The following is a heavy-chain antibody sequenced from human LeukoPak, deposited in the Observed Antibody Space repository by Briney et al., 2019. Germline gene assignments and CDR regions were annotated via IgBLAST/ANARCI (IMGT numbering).Heavy chain of an antibody. D-gene: IGHD3-10*01. V-gene: IGHV4-59*01. J-gene: IGHJ5*02. CDR3: ARETGNRFDP. CDR2: IYYSGGT. CDR1: GGSISGNY. Sequence: SETLSLTCTVSGGSISGNYWSWVRQPPGKGLEWIGNIYYSGGTKYNPSLKSRVTISVDASKNQFSLKLSSVTPADTAVYYCARETGNRFDPWGQGTLFTVSS.